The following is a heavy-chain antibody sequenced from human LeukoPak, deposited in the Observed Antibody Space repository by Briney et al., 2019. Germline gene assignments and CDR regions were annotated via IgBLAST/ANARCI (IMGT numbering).Heavy chain of an antibody. CDR2: IYYSGNT. V-gene: IGHV4-59*08. D-gene: IGHD3-10*01. CDR3: ARHGVVQGVIPQYFDY. J-gene: IGHJ4*02. CDR1: GGSISNYY. Sequence: SETLSLTCTVSGGSISNYYWSWIRQPPGKGLEWIGYIYYSGNTNYNPSLKSRVTISVDTSKNQFSLKLSSVTAADTAVYYCARHGVVQGVIPQYFDYWGQVTLVTVSS.